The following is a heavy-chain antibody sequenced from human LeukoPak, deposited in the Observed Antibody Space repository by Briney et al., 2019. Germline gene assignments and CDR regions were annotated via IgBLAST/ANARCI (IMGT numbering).Heavy chain of an antibody. CDR2: ISFSGDII. CDR3: AKLPGTTRDAFDI. CDR1: AFTFSGYE. J-gene: IGHJ3*02. V-gene: IGHV3-48*03. Sequence: GGSLRLSYAASAFTFSGYEMNWVRQAPGRGLEWISYISFSGDIIHYADSVKGRFTVSRENTKNSLYLQMNSLRAEDTAVYYCAKLPGTTRDAFDIWGQGTMVTVSS. D-gene: IGHD1-7*01.